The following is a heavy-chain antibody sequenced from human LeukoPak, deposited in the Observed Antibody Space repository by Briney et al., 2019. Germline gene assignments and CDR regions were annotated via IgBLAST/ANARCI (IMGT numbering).Heavy chain of an antibody. CDR1: GYTFTGYY. V-gene: IGHV1-2*02. Sequence: VASVKVSCKASGYTFTGYYMHWVRHAPGQGLEWMGWINPNSGGTNYAQKFQGRVTMTRDTSISTAYMELSRLRSDDTAVYYCARDSLSGPGDYWGQGTLVTVSS. D-gene: IGHD2/OR15-2a*01. J-gene: IGHJ4*02. CDR2: INPNSGGT. CDR3: ARDSLSGPGDY.